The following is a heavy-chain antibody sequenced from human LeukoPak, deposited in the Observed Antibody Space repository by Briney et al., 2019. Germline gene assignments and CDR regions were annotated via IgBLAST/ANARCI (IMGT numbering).Heavy chain of an antibody. Sequence: ASVKVSCKASGYTFTGYYMHWVRQAPGQGLEWMGRINPNSGGTNYAQKFQGRVTMTRDTSISTAYMELSRLRSDDTAVYYCARGNRWVQLWLRSVDYWGQGTLGTVSS. CDR1: GYTFTGYY. D-gene: IGHD5-18*01. CDR3: ARGNRWVQLWLRSVDY. V-gene: IGHV1-2*06. CDR2: INPNSGGT. J-gene: IGHJ4*02.